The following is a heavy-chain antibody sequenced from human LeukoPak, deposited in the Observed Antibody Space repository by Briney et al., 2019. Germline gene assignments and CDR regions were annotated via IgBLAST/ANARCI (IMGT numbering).Heavy chain of an antibody. CDR3: ARANRYDLYFDY. Sequence: PSETLSLTCTVSGGSISRSYWSWMRQPAGKGPEWIGRIYGSGTITYNPSLESRVTMSVDTSKNQFSLKLRSVTAADTAVYYCARANRYDLYFDYWGQGTLVTVSS. J-gene: IGHJ4*02. V-gene: IGHV4-4*07. D-gene: IGHD5-12*01. CDR1: GGSISRSY. CDR2: IYGSGTI.